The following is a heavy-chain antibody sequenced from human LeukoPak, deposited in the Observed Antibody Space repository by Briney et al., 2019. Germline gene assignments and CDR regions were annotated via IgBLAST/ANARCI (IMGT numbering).Heavy chain of an antibody. Sequence: AASVKVSCKASGYTFTSYYMHWVRQAPGQGLEWMGIINPSGGSTSYAQKFQGRVTMTRDTSTSTVYMELSSLRSEDTAVYYCAREPYSGYDWSPFDYWGQGTLVTVSS. J-gene: IGHJ4*02. CDR3: AREPYSGYDWSPFDY. CDR1: GYTFTSYY. CDR2: INPSGGST. V-gene: IGHV1-46*01. D-gene: IGHD5-12*01.